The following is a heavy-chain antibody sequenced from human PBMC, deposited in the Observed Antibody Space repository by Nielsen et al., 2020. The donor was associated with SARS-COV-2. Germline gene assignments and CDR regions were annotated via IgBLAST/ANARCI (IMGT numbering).Heavy chain of an antibody. Sequence: GESLKISCAASGFTFSSYGMHWVRQAPGKGLEWVAVISYDGSNKYYADSVKGRFTISRDNSKNTLYLQMNSLRAEDTAVYYCAKDDVVRGDAFDIWGQGTMVTVSS. CDR1: GFTFSSYG. J-gene: IGHJ3*02. D-gene: IGHD3-10*01. CDR3: AKDDVVRGDAFDI. V-gene: IGHV3-30*18. CDR2: ISYDGSNK.